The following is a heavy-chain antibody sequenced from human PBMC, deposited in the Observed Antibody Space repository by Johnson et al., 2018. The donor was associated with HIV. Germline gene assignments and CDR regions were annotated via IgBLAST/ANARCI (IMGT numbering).Heavy chain of an antibody. CDR3: AGLPPGIARRPFDI. CDR2: ISSDGRTT. V-gene: IGHV3-64*01. Sequence: VQLVESGGGLVHPGGSLRLSCAASGFTVSSYAMYWVRQAPGKGLEYVSGISSDGRTTYYANSVKGRFTISRDNAKNSLYLQMNSLRAEDTAVYYCAGLPPGIARRPFDIWGQWTMVTVSS. D-gene: IGHD6-13*01. CDR1: GFTVSSYA. J-gene: IGHJ3*02.